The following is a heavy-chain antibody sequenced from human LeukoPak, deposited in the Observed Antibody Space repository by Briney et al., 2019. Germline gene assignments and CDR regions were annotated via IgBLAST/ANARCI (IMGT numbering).Heavy chain of an antibody. J-gene: IGHJ4*02. D-gene: IGHD1-26*01. CDR1: GFTSINNA. CDR2: ITGSGAGT. Sequence: PGGSLRLSCTASGFTSINNAMSWVRQPPGKGLEWISGITGSGAGTYYADSVKGRFTISRDNSKNTLYLQMNSLRAEDTALYYCAQGRSGSYYACDYWGQGTLVTVSS. CDR3: AQGRSGSYYACDY. V-gene: IGHV3-23*01.